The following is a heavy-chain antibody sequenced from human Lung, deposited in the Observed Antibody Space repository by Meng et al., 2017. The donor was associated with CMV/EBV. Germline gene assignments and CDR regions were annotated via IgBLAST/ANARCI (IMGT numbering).Heavy chain of an antibody. CDR1: GGSFSGYY. Sequence: SXTXSLXCAVYGGSFSGYYWSWIRQPPGKGLEWIGEINHSGSTNYNPSLKSRVTISVDTSKNQFSLKLSSVTAADTAVYYCARGRGFWSGSRYYYGIDFWGQGXTVTVSS. D-gene: IGHD3-3*01. V-gene: IGHV4-34*01. CDR3: ARGRGFWSGSRYYYGIDF. J-gene: IGHJ6*02. CDR2: INHSGST.